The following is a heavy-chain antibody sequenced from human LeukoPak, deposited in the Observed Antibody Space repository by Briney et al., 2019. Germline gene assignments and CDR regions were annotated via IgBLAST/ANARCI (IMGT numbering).Heavy chain of an antibody. CDR2: ISTSSIYI. Sequence: GGSLRLSCAASGFTFSSYTMNWVRQAPGKGLEWVSSISTSSIYIYYADSVKGRFTISRDNAKNSLYLQMNSLRAEDTALYYCARRDSRSGYSSSWNLDYWGQGTLVTVSS. V-gene: IGHV3-21*04. D-gene: IGHD6-13*01. J-gene: IGHJ4*02. CDR1: GFTFSSYT. CDR3: ARRDSRSGYSSSWNLDY.